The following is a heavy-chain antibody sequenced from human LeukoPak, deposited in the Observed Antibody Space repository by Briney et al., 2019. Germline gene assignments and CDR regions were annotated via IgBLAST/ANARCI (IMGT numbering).Heavy chain of an antibody. CDR3: ARGYSPTLRTTGNDY. J-gene: IGHJ4*02. CDR2: MNPYSGNT. V-gene: IGHV1-8*01. D-gene: IGHD1-1*01. Sequence: GASVKVSCKASGYTFNSHGINWVRQATGQGLEWMGWMNPYSGNTGYAQKFQGRVTMTRDTSINTAYLEFYSLRSEDTAVYYCARGYSPTLRTTGNDYWGQGTLVTVSS. CDR1: GYTFNSHG.